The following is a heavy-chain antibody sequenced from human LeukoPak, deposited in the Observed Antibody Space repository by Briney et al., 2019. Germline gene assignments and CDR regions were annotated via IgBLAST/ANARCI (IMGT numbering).Heavy chain of an antibody. CDR2: IYHSGST. Sequence: WETLSLTCTVSGGCISSYYWSWIRQPPGKGLEWIGYIYHSGSTNYNPSLKSRVTISVDTSKNQFSLRLSSVTAADTAVYYCARDKKLDAFDIWGQGTMVTVSS. CDR3: ARDKKLDAFDI. J-gene: IGHJ3*02. CDR1: GGCISSYY. V-gene: IGHV4-59*01.